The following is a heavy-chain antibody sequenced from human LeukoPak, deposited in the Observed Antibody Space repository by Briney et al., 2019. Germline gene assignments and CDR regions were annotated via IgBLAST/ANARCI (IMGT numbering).Heavy chain of an antibody. D-gene: IGHD5-12*01. Sequence: PGGSLRLSCAASGFTFNSYALDWVRQAPGKGLEGVSSILNSSYIYYAESVQGRFTISRDNTENSLILQMNRLRVDDTAVYYCTRDRGYSGYAHGYWGQGSRVTVPS. CDR1: GFTFNSYA. J-gene: IGHJ4*02. V-gene: IGHV3-21*01. CDR3: TRDRGYSGYAHGY. CDR2: ILNSSYI.